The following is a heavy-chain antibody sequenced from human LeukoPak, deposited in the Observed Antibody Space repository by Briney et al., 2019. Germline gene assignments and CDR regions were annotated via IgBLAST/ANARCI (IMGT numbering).Heavy chain of an antibody. J-gene: IGHJ4*02. V-gene: IGHV3-21*01. CDR3: ATDRGWRTSGYYLYYFEY. CDR1: GFTFSSYS. CDR2: ISSSSSYI. D-gene: IGHD3-3*01. Sequence: GGSLRLSCAASGFTFSSYSMNWVRQAPGKGLEWVSSISSSSSYIYYADSVMGRFTISRDNAKNSLYLQMSSLRAEDTAVYYCATDRGWRTSGYYLYYFEYWGQGTLVTFSS.